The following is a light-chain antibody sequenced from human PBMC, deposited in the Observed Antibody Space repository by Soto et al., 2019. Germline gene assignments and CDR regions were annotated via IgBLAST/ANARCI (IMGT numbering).Light chain of an antibody. CDR2: AAS. J-gene: IGKJ4*01. Sequence: IQLTQSPSSLSASVGDRVTITCRASQGISSYLAWYQQKPGKAPKLLIYAASTLQSGVPSRFSGSGSGTDFTLTISSLQPEDFATYYCQQLSTYPLTLGGRTKVEIK. CDR3: QQLSTYPLT. CDR1: QGISSY. V-gene: IGKV1-9*01.